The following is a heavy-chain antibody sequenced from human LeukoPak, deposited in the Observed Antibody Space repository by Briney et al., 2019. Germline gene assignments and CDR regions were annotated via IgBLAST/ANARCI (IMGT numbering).Heavy chain of an antibody. D-gene: IGHD6-6*01. Sequence: ASGNLSCNASGYTFTSYTRNWLRQAPGQGPEWMGWLNTSTRNPRYPQGFTGRFVFSLDTSVSTAYLQISSLQAEETAVYYCARRSYSSSSLAFYPWGEGTLVTVSS. CDR1: GYTFTSYT. CDR3: ARRSYSSSSLAFYP. J-gene: IGHJ5*02. V-gene: IGHV7-4-1*02. CDR2: LNTSTRNP.